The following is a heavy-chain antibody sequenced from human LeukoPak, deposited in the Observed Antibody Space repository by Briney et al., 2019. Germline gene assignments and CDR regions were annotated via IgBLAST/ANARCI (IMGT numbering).Heavy chain of an antibody. CDR2: IGSAGDT. D-gene: IGHD2-2*01. V-gene: IGHV3-13*04. CDR3: ARGSSLGFDP. J-gene: IGHJ5*02. Sequence: GGSLRLSCAASGFPFRTFDTHWVRQATGKGLEWVSSIGSAGDTYYPGSVKGRFPISRENAKNSLYLQMASLRAADTALYFCARGSSLGFDPWGQGTLVTVSS. CDR1: GFPFRTFD.